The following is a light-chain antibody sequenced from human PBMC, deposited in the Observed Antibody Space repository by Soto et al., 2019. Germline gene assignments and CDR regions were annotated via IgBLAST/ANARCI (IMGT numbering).Light chain of an antibody. CDR3: QQYDNLLPIT. CDR2: DAS. CDR1: QDVARN. Sequence: IQMTQSPSSLSASVGDRVTITCQASQDVARNLNWYQQKPGKAPKLLIYDASSLQTGVPSRFSGSGSATHFTFTISSLQSEDIATYYCQQYDNLLPITFGQGTRLEIK. V-gene: IGKV1-33*01. J-gene: IGKJ5*01.